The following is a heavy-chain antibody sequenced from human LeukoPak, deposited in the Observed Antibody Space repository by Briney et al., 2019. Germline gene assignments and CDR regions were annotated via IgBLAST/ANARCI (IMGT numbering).Heavy chain of an antibody. V-gene: IGHV3-30*02. J-gene: IGHJ6*03. Sequence: GGSLRLACEASGITFRSYGMHWVRQAPGKGLEWVAFIQFDGSEKFYADSVKGRFTISRDNSKNTLYLQMNSLRAEDTAVYYCAKAAGATAYYYYIDVWNKGTTVTVSS. CDR2: IQFDGSEK. CDR3: AKAAGATAYYYYIDV. CDR1: GITFRSYG. D-gene: IGHD1-26*01.